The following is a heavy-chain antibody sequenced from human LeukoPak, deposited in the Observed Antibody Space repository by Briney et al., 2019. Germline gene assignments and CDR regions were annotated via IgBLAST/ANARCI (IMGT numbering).Heavy chain of an antibody. J-gene: IGHJ4*02. D-gene: IGHD6-6*01. Sequence: SETLSLTCSVSGYSISSGNYWTWIRQPPGKGLEWIGTIRHSGTTYYNPSLKSRVTISIDTSKNQFSLKLSSVTAADTAVYYCAREYSSSSLGAFDYWGQGTLVTVSS. CDR2: IRHSGTT. CDR1: GYSISSGNY. CDR3: AREYSSSSLGAFDY. V-gene: IGHV4-38-2*02.